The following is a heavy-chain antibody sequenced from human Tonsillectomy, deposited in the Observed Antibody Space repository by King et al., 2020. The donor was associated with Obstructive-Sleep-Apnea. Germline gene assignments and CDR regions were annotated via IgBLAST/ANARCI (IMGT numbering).Heavy chain of an antibody. D-gene: IGHD3-3*01. CDR3: ARDGVVWLSYPYYGMDG. CDR1: GFTFSSYS. Sequence: QLVQSGGGLVQPGGSLRLSCAASGFTFSSYSMNWVRQAPGKGLEWVSYISSSSSIIYYADSVKGRFTITRDNAKNSLYLQMNSLRAEDTAVYYCARDGVVWLSYPYYGMDGWGQGTTVTVPS. V-gene: IGHV3-48*04. J-gene: IGHJ6*02. CDR2: ISSSSSII.